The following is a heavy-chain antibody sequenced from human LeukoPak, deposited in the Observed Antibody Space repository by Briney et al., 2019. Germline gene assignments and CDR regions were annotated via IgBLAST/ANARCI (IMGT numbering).Heavy chain of an antibody. CDR3: ARGVDYYYYYMDV. Sequence: GGSLRLSCAASGFTFSSYGMHWVRQAPGKGLEWVAVIWYDGSNKYYADSVKGRFTISRDNSKNTLYLQMNSLRAEDTAVYYCARGVDYYYYYMDVWGKGTTVTVSS. CDR1: GFTFSSYG. V-gene: IGHV3-33*01. CDR2: IWYDGSNK. J-gene: IGHJ6*03.